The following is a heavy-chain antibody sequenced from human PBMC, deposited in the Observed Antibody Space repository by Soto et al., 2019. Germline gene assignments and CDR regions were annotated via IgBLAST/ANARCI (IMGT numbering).Heavy chain of an antibody. J-gene: IGHJ5*02. Sequence: ASVKVSCKASGYSFANYTIHWVRQAPGQGLEWMGWLNPDTASTKFSPKFQGRVIITRDKSANTAFMQLTSLTSEDTALYYCARDGSWYMARSWFDPWGQGTLVTVSS. CDR1: GYSFANYT. CDR3: ARDGSWYMARSWFDP. V-gene: IGHV1-3*01. CDR2: LNPDTAST. D-gene: IGHD6-13*01.